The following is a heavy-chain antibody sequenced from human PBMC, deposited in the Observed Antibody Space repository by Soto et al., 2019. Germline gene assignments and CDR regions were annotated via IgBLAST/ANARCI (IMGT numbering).Heavy chain of an antibody. D-gene: IGHD6-13*01. J-gene: IGHJ4*02. CDR1: GFTFSSYG. CDR3: AKDTKSSSWYLESFDY. CDR2: ISYDGSNK. Sequence: GGSLRLSCAASGFTFSSYGMHWVRQAPGKGLEWVAVISYDGSNKYYADSVKGRFTISRDNSKNTLYLQMNSLRAEDTAVYYRAKDTKSSSWYLESFDYWGQGTLVTVSS. V-gene: IGHV3-30*18.